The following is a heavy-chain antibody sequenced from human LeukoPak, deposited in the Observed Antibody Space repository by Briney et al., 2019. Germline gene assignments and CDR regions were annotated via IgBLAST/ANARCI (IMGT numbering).Heavy chain of an antibody. CDR1: GYSISGGYY. J-gene: IGHJ4*02. CDR3: ARNNSNGFDF. CDR2: IFQSVST. D-gene: IGHD6-19*01. Sequence: SETQSLTCTVSGYSISGGYYWGWIRQPPGKGLEWIGTIFQSVSTYYNPSLKSRVTTSVDTSKNQFSLKLSSVTAADTAVYYCARNNSNGFDFWSQGTLVTVSS. V-gene: IGHV4-38-2*02.